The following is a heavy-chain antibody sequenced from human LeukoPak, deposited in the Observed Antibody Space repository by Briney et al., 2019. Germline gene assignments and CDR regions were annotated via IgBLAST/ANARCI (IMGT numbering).Heavy chain of an antibody. V-gene: IGHV3-21*01. D-gene: IGHD3-3*01. Sequence: PGGSLRLSCAASGFTFSSYSMNWVRQAPGKGLEWVSSISSSSSYIYYADSVKGRFTISRDNAKNSLYLQMNSLRAEDTAVYYCARGKSGWRGYKRYNWFDPWGQGTLVTVSS. J-gene: IGHJ5*02. CDR2: ISSSSSYI. CDR1: GFTFSSYS. CDR3: ARGKSGWRGYKRYNWFDP.